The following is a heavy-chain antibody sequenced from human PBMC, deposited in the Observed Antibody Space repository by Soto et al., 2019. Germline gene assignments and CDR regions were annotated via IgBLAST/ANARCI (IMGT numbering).Heavy chain of an antibody. CDR3: AREWRGLWPYFDY. Sequence: TLSLTCTVSGGSISSGGYYWSWIRQHPGKGLEWIGYIYYSGSTYYNPSLKSRVTISVDTSKNQFSLKLSSVTAADTAVYYCAREWRGLWPYFDYWGQGTLVTVSS. V-gene: IGHV4-31*03. CDR1: GGSISSGGYY. CDR2: IYYSGST. D-gene: IGHD5-18*01. J-gene: IGHJ4*02.